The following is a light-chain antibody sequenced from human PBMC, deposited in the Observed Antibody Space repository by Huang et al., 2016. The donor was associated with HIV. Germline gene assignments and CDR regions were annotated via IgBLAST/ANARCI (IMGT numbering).Light chain of an antibody. V-gene: IGKV3-20*01. CDR1: QSVSSSY. CDR3: QQYGNSPPT. J-gene: IGKJ2*01. CDR2: GAS. Sequence: EIVLTQSPGTLSLSPGERVTLSCRASQSVSSSYLAWYQQKPGQAPRLLIYGASSRATGIPDRFSGSGSGTDFTLTISRLEPEDFAVFYCQQYGNSPPTFGQGTKLEIK.